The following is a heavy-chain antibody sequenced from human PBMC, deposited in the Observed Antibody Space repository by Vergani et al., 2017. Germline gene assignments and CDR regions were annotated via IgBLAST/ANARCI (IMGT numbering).Heavy chain of an antibody. CDR1: GYSFTSYW. J-gene: IGHJ3*02. D-gene: IGHD3-22*01. CDR3: ARPYDSSGYYYGIDDAFDI. V-gene: IGHV5-51*01. Sequence: EVQLVQSGAEVKKPGESLKISCKGSGYSFTSYWIGWVRQMPGKGLEWMVIIYPGDSDTRYSPSFQGQVTISADKSISTAYLQWSGLKASDTDMYYCARPYDSSGYYYGIDDAFDIWGQGTMVTVSS. CDR2: IYPGDSDT.